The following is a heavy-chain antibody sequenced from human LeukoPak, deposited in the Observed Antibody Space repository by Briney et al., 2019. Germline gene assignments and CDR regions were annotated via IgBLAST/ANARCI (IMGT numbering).Heavy chain of an antibody. CDR1: GFTFSSYA. Sequence: GGSLRLTCAASGFTFSSYAMSWVRQSPRKGLEWVSGVSGADGTTYYADSVKGRFTISRDNSKSTLYLQMNNLRAEDTAVYYCAKHWSYCSTTSCFFNYYYYYMDVWGKGTTVTVSS. V-gene: IGHV3-23*01. D-gene: IGHD2-2*01. CDR2: VSGADGTT. J-gene: IGHJ6*03. CDR3: AKHWSYCSTTSCFFNYYYYYMDV.